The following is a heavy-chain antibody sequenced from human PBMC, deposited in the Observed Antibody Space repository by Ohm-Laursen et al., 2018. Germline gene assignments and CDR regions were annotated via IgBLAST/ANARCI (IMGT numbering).Heavy chain of an antibody. CDR1: GFTFDDYA. J-gene: IGHJ6*02. D-gene: IGHD1-26*01. CDR2: ISWNSGSI. V-gene: IGHV3-9*01. CDR3: AKDLASGLFRDYYYGMDV. Sequence: SLRLSCSASGFTFDDYAMHWVRQAPGKGLEWVSGISWNSGSIGYADSVKGRFTISRDNAKNSLYLQMNSLRAEDTALYYCAKDLASGLFRDYYYGMDVWGQGTTVTVSS.